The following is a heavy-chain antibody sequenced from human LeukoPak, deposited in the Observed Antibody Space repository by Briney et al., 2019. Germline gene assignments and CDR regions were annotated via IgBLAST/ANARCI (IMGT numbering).Heavy chain of an antibody. Sequence: ASVKVSCKASGYTFTGYYMHWVRQAPGQGLEWMGSINPNSGGTNYAQKFQGRVTMTRDTSISTAYMELSRLRSDDTAVYYCARPPSHSSSWYADYYYMDVWGKGTTVTVSS. CDR2: INPNSGGT. D-gene: IGHD6-13*01. J-gene: IGHJ6*03. V-gene: IGHV1-2*02. CDR3: ARPPSHSSSWYADYYYMDV. CDR1: GYTFTGYY.